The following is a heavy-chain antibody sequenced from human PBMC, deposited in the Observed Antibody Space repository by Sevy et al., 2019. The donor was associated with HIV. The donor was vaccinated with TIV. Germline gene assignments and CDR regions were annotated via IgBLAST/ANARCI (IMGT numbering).Heavy chain of an antibody. D-gene: IGHD6-25*01. J-gene: IGHJ4*02. V-gene: IGHV4-4*02. CDR2: MYHRGTT. CDR3: AAAAGTDVLGYYFGS. Sequence: SETLSLTCRVSGDSISSSHWWSWVRQTPGKGLEWIGDMYHRGTTNYNPSLKSRVIISVDKSKNQFSLKLTSVTAADTAVYYCAAAAGTDVLGYYFGSWGQGTQVTVSS. CDR1: GDSISSSHW.